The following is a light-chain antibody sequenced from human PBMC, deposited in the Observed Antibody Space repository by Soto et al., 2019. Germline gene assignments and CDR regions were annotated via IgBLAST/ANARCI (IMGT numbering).Light chain of an antibody. Sequence: ENVLTQSPGTLSLSPGERATLSCRAIQSVSSSYLAWYQQKPGQAPRLLVYGASSRATGIPDRFSGSGSGTDFTLTISRLEPEDFAVYYCQQRNDWRRGTFGQGTRLEIK. J-gene: IGKJ5*01. CDR2: GAS. CDR1: QSVSSSY. CDR3: QQRNDWRRGT. V-gene: IGKV3D-20*02.